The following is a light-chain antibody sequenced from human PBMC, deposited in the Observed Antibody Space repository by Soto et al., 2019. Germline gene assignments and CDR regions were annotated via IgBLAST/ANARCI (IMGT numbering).Light chain of an antibody. J-gene: IGKJ1*01. CDR1: QIVSNNF. CDR3: QQYGSSLPK. CDR2: GTS. Sequence: EMVLTQSPGPLSLSPGERATLSCRASQIVSNNFLAWFQQKPGQAPRLLIYGTSTRAPGVPGRFSGSGSVTGFSFIIRRLEPEALAVYCCQQYGSSLPKFGQGTKVDIK. V-gene: IGKV3-20*01.